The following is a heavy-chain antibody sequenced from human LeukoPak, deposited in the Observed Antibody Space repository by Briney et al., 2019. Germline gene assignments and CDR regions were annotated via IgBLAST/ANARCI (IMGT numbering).Heavy chain of an antibody. CDR3: ARGMGGYSKYGMDV. D-gene: IGHD6-13*01. J-gene: IGHJ6*02. V-gene: IGHV3-20*04. CDR2: INWNGGST. Sequence: GGSLKLSCAASGFTFDDYGMSWVRQAPGKGLEWVSGINWNGGSTGYADSVKGRFTISRDNAKNSLYLQMNSLRVEDTALYYCARGMGGYSKYGMDVWGQGTTVTVSS. CDR1: GFTFDDYG.